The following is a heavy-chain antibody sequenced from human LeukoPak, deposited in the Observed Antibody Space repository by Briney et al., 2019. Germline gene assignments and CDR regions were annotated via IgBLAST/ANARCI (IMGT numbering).Heavy chain of an antibody. D-gene: IGHD5-12*01. V-gene: IGHV3-21*01. CDR1: GFSFSSYA. CDR2: ISSSSSYI. CDR3: ARDWSMVAEGSDNWFDP. J-gene: IGHJ5*02. Sequence: GGSLRLSCATSGFSFSSYAMSWVRQAPGKGLEWVSSISSSSSYICYADSVKGRFTISRDNAKNSLYLQMNSLRAEDTAVYYCARDWSMVAEGSDNWFDPWGQGTLVTVSS.